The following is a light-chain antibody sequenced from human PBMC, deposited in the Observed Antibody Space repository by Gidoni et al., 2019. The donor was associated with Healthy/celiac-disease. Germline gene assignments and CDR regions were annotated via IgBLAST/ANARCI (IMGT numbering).Light chain of an antibody. CDR1: GSHIGAGYD. Sequence: QSVLTQPPSVSGAPGLRVTISCTGSGSHIGAGYDVHWYHQLPGTAPNLLIYGNTNRPSGFPDRSSVSKSGTSASLAITGVQAEDEADYYCQSYDSSLSGSVFGGGTKLTVL. CDR2: GNT. J-gene: IGLJ2*01. CDR3: QSYDSSLSGSV. V-gene: IGLV1-40*01.